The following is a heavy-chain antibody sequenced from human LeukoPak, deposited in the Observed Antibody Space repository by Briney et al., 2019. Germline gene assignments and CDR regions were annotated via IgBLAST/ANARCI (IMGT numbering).Heavy chain of an antibody. V-gene: IGHV3-30*03. CDR3: AYQYDP. Sequence: GGSLRLSCAASGFTFSSYGMHWVRQAGKGLEWVAVISYDGIDQYYADSVKGRFTISRDNSKNTLYLQMNSLRAEDTAVYYCAYQYDPWGQGTLVTVSS. J-gene: IGHJ5*02. CDR2: ISYDGIDQ. CDR1: GFTFSSYG. D-gene: IGHD2-2*01.